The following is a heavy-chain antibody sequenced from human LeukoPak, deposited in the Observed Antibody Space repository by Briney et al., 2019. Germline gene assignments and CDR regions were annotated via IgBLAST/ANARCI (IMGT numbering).Heavy chain of an antibody. CDR3: ARSYGDYANDAFDI. Sequence: GGSLRLSCAASGFTFSSYSMNWVRQASGKGLEWVSSISSSSTYIYYADSVKGRFTISRDNAKNSLYLQMNSLRAEDTAVYYCARSYGDYANDAFDIWGQGTMVTVSS. J-gene: IGHJ3*02. V-gene: IGHV3-21*01. CDR1: GFTFSSYS. CDR2: ISSSSTYI. D-gene: IGHD4-17*01.